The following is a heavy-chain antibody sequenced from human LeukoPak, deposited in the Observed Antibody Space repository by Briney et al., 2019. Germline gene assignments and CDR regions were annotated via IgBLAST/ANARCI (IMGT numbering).Heavy chain of an antibody. CDR3: ARDYYYDSSGYYYPLDY. CDR1: GYTFTSYY. D-gene: IGHD3-22*01. CDR2: INPTGGST. Sequence: GASVKVSCKASGYTFTSYYMHWVRQAPGQGLEWMGLINPTGGSTGYAQKFQGRVTMTRDMSTSTVYMELSSLRSEDTAVYYCARDYYYDSSGYYYPLDYWGQGTLVTVSS. J-gene: IGHJ4*02. V-gene: IGHV1-46*01.